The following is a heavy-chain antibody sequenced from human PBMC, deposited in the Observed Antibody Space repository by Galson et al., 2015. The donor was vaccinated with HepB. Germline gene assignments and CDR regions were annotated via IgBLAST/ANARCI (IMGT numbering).Heavy chain of an antibody. D-gene: IGHD6-19*01. CDR1: GFTFSNYA. V-gene: IGHV3-23*01. J-gene: IGHJ5*02. Sequence: SLRLSCAASGFTFSNYAMGWVRQTPDKGLQWVAVRSGSGNSTYHADSVKGRFTISRDNSKNRVYLEMNSLRVDDTALYHCVKGAGGSWGQGTLVTASS. CDR3: VKGAGGS. CDR2: RSGSGNST.